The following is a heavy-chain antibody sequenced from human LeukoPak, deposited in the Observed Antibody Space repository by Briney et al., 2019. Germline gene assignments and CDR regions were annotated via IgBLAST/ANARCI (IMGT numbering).Heavy chain of an antibody. CDR3: AEGGLLVASFDY. CDR1: GFTFSSYA. J-gene: IGHJ4*02. V-gene: IGHV3-23*01. CDR2: ISGSGGST. D-gene: IGHD5-12*01. Sequence: PGGSLRLSCAASGFTFSSYAMSWVRQAPGKGLEWVSAISGSGGSTYYADSVKGRFTISRDNSKNTLYLQMNSLSAEDTAVYYCAEGGLLVASFDYWGQGTLVTVSS.